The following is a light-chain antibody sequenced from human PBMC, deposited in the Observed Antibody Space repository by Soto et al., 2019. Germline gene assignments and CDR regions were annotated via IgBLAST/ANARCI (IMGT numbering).Light chain of an antibody. V-gene: IGKV1-5*03. CDR1: QSVSNW. J-gene: IGKJ2*02. CDR3: QQYRSAST. CDR2: KAS. Sequence: DIQMTQSPSTLSAFVGDRVTITCRASQSVSNWSAWYQQKPGKAPRLLISKASTLESGVPSRFSGSGSGTEFTLSISSLQPEDFATYYCQQYRSASTFGQGTKLEIK.